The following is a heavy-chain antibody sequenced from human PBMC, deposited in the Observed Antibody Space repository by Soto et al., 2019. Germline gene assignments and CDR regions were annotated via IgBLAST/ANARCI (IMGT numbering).Heavy chain of an antibody. CDR2: ISESRSSI. CDR1: GFPLSTYT. J-gene: IGHJ5*02. V-gene: IGHV3-21*02. CDR3: VRPSTQTRFWNWFDP. Sequence: EVRLVESGGRLVKPGESLRLSCIASGFPLSTYTMHWVRQAPGRGLEWVASISESRSSIYYADSVKGRFTISRDTANNSLFLQMNSLTAADTAIYYCVRPSTQTRFWNWFDPWGQGTLVTVSS.